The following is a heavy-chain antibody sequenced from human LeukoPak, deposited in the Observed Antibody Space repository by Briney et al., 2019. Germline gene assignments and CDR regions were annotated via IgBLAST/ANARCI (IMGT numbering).Heavy chain of an antibody. V-gene: IGHV1-2*02. Sequence: ASVKVSCKASGYTFTGYYMHWVRQAPGQGLEWMGWINPNSGGTNYARKFQGRVTMTRDTSISTAYMELSRLRSDDTAVYYCARGLFDYSSSCFDYWGQGTLVTV. CDR3: ARGLFDYSSSCFDY. CDR2: INPNSGGT. J-gene: IGHJ4*02. D-gene: IGHD6-6*01. CDR1: GYTFTGYY.